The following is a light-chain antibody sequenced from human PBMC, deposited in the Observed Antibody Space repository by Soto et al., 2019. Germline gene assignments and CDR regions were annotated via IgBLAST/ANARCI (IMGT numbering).Light chain of an antibody. J-gene: IGKJ1*01. CDR3: QQYGSSRWT. CDR2: GAS. CDR1: QSVSSSY. V-gene: IGKV3-20*01. Sequence: EIVLTQSPGTLSLSPGERATLSCRASQSVSSSYLAWYQQNRGQAPRLLIYGASSRARGIPARFGGSGSGTDFTLTISRLEPEDFAVYYCQQYGSSRWTFGQGTKVEIK.